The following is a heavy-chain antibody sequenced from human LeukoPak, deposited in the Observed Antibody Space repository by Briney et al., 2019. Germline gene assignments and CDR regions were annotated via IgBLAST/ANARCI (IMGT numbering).Heavy chain of an antibody. D-gene: IGHD2/OR15-2a*01. CDR2: IRQDGGDE. Sequence: GGSLRLSCATSGFTFSNYWMCWVRQAPGKGLEWVANIRQDGGDEYYADSVKGRFTISRDNAKNSLYLQMNSLRAEDTAVYSCARVIVTVPGQSDYFDYWGQGTLVTVSS. CDR3: ARVIVTVPGQSDYFDY. CDR1: GFTFSNYW. J-gene: IGHJ4*02. V-gene: IGHV3-7*03.